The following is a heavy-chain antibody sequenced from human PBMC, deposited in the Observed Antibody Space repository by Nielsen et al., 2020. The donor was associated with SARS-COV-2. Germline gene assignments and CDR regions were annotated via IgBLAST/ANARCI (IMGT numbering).Heavy chain of an antibody. CDR3: AKHEGED. CDR2: ISESGGAT. D-gene: IGHD3-10*01. Sequence: GESLKIFCVASGFSFSNYVMNWVRQAPGKGLEWVSAISESGGATYYTDSVKGRFTISRDNSRNTLYLEMNSLRADDTAVYYCAKHEGEDWGQGTLVTVSS. V-gene: IGHV3-23*01. CDR1: GFSFSNYV. J-gene: IGHJ4*02.